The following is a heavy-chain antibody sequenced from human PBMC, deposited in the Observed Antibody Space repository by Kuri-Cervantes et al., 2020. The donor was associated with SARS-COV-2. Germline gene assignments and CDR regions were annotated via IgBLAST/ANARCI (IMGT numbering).Heavy chain of an antibody. V-gene: IGHV4-39*07. CDR3: AGGSGEGPYYYYYGMDV. CDR1: GGSISSSSND. J-gene: IGHJ6*02. Sequence: SETLSLTCTVSGGSISSSSNDWGWVRQSPGKGLGWIGSISYSGSSNSNPSLKSRVTISVDTSKNQFSLKLSSATAADTAVYYCAGGSGEGPYYYYYGMDVWGQGTTVTVSS. D-gene: IGHD3-10*01. CDR2: ISYSGSS.